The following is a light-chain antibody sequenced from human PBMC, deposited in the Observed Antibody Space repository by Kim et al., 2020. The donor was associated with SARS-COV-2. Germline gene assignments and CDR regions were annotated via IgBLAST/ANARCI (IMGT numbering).Light chain of an antibody. V-gene: IGKV3-15*01. Sequence: EIVMTQSPATLSVSPGERATLSCRASQSVSSNLAWYQQKPGQAPRLLIYGASTRATGIPVRFSGSGSGTEFTLTINSLQSEEFAVYYCQQYNNWPPMYTFGPGTKLEI. J-gene: IGKJ2*01. CDR3: QQYNNWPPMYT. CDR2: GAS. CDR1: QSVSSN.